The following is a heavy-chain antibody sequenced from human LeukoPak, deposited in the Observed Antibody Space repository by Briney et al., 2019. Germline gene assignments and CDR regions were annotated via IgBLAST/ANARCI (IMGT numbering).Heavy chain of an antibody. CDR2: LYSGSDT. CDR1: GFTVSTNY. CDR3: ARVGDHFHWFLDL. Sequence: GGSLTLSCAASGFTVSTNYMNWVRQAPGKGREWVSILYSGSDTYYSDSVKGRFTISRDDSRNTLFLHMSSLKAEDTAIYYCARVGDHFHWFLDLWGRGTLVGVSS. D-gene: IGHD2-21*01. J-gene: IGHJ2*01. V-gene: IGHV3-53*01.